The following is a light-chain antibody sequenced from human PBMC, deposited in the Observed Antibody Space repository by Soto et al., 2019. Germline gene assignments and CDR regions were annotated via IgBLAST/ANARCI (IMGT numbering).Light chain of an antibody. CDR3: GSWDSSLSAYV. V-gene: IGLV1-51*01. CDR1: SSNVGGNS. CDR2: DDN. J-gene: IGLJ1*01. Sequence: QSVLTQPPSVSAAPGQKVTISCSGSSSNVGGNSVSWYQQLPGTAPKLLIYDDNKRPSGIPDRFSGSKSGTSATLGITGFQTGDEADYYCGSWDSSLSAYVFGTGTKV.